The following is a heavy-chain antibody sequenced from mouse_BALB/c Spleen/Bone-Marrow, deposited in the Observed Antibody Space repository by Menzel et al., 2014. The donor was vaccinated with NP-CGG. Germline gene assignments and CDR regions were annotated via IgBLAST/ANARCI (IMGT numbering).Heavy chain of an antibody. CDR3: VRHSYYYGSSYYAMDY. D-gene: IGHD1-1*01. CDR1: GFTFNTYA. Sequence: EVMLVESGGGLVQPKGSLKLSCAASGFTFNTYAMNWVRQAPGKGLEWVARIRSKSNNYATYYADSVKDRFTISRDDSQSMLYLQMNNLKTEDTAMYYCVRHSYYYGSSYYAMDYWGQGTSVTVSS. CDR2: IRSKSNNYAT. J-gene: IGHJ4*01. V-gene: IGHV10-1*02.